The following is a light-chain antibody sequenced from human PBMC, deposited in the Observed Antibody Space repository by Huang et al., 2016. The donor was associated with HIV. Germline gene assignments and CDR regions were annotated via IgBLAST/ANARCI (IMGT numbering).Light chain of an antibody. Sequence: IVMTQSPDSLAVSLGETATINCKSSQSLLFRSNNKNCLACDQQKPGQPPTLLMSWASTRGSGVPSRFSGGGSGTDFTLTISNLQPQDFATYFCQQSYYFPRTFGQGTKVEMK. V-gene: IGKV4-1*01. CDR3: QQSYYFPRT. CDR2: WAS. J-gene: IGKJ2*01. CDR1: QSLLFRSNNKNC.